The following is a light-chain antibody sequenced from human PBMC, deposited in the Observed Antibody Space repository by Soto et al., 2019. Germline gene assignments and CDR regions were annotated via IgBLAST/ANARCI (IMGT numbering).Light chain of an antibody. CDR3: QTWGTGIQV. CDR1: SGHSSYA. CDR2: LNSDGSH. V-gene: IGLV4-69*01. J-gene: IGLJ2*01. Sequence: QPVLTQSPSASASLGASVKLTCTLSSGHSSYAIAWHQQQPEKGPRYLMKLNSDGSHSKGDGIPDRFSGSSSGAKRSLTISSLQSEDEADYYCQTWGTGIQVFGGGTKLTVL.